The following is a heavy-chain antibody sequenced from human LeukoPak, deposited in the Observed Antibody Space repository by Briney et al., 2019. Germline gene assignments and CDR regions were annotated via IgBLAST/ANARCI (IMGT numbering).Heavy chain of an antibody. CDR2: IYSGGRT. V-gene: IGHV3-53*01. CDR1: GLTVSSDY. J-gene: IGHJ4*02. Sequence: PGGSLRLSCSVSGLTVSSDYMSWARHAPGKGLEWVSVIYSGGRTYYADYVKGRFTISRENSKNTLYLQMNSLRAEDTAVYYCARGGYQLAPFFWGQGTLVTVSS. D-gene: IGHD2-2*01. CDR3: ARGGYQLAPFF.